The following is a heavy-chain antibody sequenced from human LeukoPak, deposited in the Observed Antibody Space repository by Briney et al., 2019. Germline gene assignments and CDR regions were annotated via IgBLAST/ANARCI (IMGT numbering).Heavy chain of an antibody. CDR2: ISSSSSYT. J-gene: IGHJ4*02. Sequence: GGSLILSCAVSGFTFSDYYMNWIRQAPGKGLEWVSYISSSSSYTNYADSVKGRFTISRDNAKNSLYLQMNSLRAEDTAVYYCARSLGIVVVFDQWGQGTLVTVSS. D-gene: IGHD3-22*01. V-gene: IGHV3-11*03. CDR1: GFTFSDYY. CDR3: ARSLGIVVVFDQ.